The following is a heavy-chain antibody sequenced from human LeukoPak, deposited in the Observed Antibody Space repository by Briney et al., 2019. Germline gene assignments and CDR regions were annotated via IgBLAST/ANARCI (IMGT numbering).Heavy chain of an antibody. J-gene: IGHJ4*02. V-gene: IGHV4-30-4*01. D-gene: IGHD5-18*01. CDR3: ARLFGHSYGLVDY. Sequence: RSSETLSLTCTVSGGSISSGDYYWSWIRQPPGKGLEWIGYIYYSGSTYYNPSLKSRVTISVDTSKNQFSLQLSSVTAADTAVYYCARLFGHSYGLVDYWGQGTLVTVSS. CDR2: IYYSGST. CDR1: GGSISSGDYY.